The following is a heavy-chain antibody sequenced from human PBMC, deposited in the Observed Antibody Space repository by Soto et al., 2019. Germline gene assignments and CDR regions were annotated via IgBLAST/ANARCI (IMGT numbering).Heavy chain of an antibody. Sequence: QVQLQESGPGLVKPSQTLSLTCTVSGGSISSGGYYWSWIRQHPGKGLEWIGYIYYSGSTYYNPSLKSRVTISVDTSKNQFSLKLSSVTAADTAVYYCARLTPGGSSPGLIDYWGQGTLVTVSS. CDR2: IYYSGST. D-gene: IGHD2-15*01. J-gene: IGHJ4*02. CDR1: GGSISSGGYY. CDR3: ARLTPGGSSPGLIDY. V-gene: IGHV4-31*03.